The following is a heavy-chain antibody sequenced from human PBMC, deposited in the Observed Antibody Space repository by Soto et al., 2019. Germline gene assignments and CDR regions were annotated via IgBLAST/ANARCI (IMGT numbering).Heavy chain of an antibody. CDR1: GGSISSYY. CDR3: ARVRDSSGWYYYYFDY. Sequence: ETLSLTCTVSGGSISSYYWSWIRQPPGKGLEWIGYIYYSGSTNYNPSLKSRVTISVDTSKNQFSLKLSSVTAADTAVYYCARVRDSSGWYYYYFDYWGQGTLVTVSS. CDR2: IYYSGST. D-gene: IGHD6-19*01. J-gene: IGHJ4*02. V-gene: IGHV4-59*01.